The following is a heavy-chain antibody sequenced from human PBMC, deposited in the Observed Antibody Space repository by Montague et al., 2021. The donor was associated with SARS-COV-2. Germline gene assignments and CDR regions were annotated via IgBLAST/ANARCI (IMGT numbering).Heavy chain of an antibody. CDR3: ARHITGSGNAFDI. D-gene: IGHD3-10*01. CDR1: GGSVSSSSYY. Sequence: SKTLSLTCTVSGGSVSSSSYYWGWIRLPPGKGLEWIGSIYYTGSTYYNPSLKSRVTISVDTSKNQFSLKLSSVTAADTAVYYCARHITGSGNAFDIWGQGTMVTVSS. CDR2: IYYTGST. J-gene: IGHJ3*02. V-gene: IGHV4-39*01.